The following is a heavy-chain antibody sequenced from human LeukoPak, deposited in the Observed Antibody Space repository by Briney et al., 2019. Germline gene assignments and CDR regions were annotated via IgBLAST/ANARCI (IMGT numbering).Heavy chain of an antibody. CDR3: ARGGYYDSSGYSDAFDI. D-gene: IGHD3-22*01. CDR2: INPNSGGT. CDR1: GYTFTGYY. J-gene: IGHJ3*02. Sequence: GESLKISCKGSGYTFTGYYMHWVRQAPGQGLEWMGWINPNSGGTNYAQKFQGRVTMTRDTSISTAYMELSRLRSDDTAVYYCARGGYYDSSGYSDAFDIWGQGTMVTVSS. V-gene: IGHV1-2*02.